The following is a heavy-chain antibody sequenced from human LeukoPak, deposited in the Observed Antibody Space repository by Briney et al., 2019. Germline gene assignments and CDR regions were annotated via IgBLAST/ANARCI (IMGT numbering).Heavy chain of an antibody. J-gene: IGHJ6*03. Sequence: PSETLSLTCTVSGGSISSYYWSWIRQPPGKGLEWIGYIHYSGSTHYNPSLRSRVTISVDTSKNQVSLKLRSVTAADTAVYYCARTTEGYAGGPGYSYYYYMDVWGKGTTVTISS. CDR2: IHYSGST. V-gene: IGHV4-59*01. D-gene: IGHD5-12*01. CDR1: GGSISSYY. CDR3: ARTTEGYAGGPGYSYYYYMDV.